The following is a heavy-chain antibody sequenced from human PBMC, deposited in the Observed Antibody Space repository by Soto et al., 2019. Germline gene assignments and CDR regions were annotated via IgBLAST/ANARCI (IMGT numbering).Heavy chain of an antibody. Sequence: QVQLVQSGAEVKKPGSSVKVSCKASGGTFSSYAISWVRQAPGQGLEWMGGIIPIFGTANYAQKFQGRVRITAEEPTSTAYMGLSSLGSEDTAGYYCARRGGQGADYWGQGTLVTVSS. CDR2: IIPIFGTA. D-gene: IGHD3-10*01. J-gene: IGHJ4*02. CDR3: ARRGGQGADY. V-gene: IGHV1-69*01. CDR1: GGTFSSYA.